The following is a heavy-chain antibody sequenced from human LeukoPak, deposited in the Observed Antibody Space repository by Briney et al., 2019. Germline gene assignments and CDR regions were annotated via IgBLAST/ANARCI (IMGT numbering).Heavy chain of an antibody. CDR2: IKQDGSEE. V-gene: IGHV3-7*01. D-gene: IGHD2-15*01. J-gene: IGHJ4*02. CDR1: GFTFSPYW. Sequence: PGGSLRLSCAASGFTFSPYWMNWFRQAPGKGLEWVAIIKQDGSEELYDGSVEGRFTISRDSGKNSLYLQMNSLRAEDMAVYYCAGGAGWLADYWGQGTLVTVS. CDR3: AGGAGWLADY.